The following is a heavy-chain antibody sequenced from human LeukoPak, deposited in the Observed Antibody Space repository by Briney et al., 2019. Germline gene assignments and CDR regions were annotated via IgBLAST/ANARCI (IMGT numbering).Heavy chain of an antibody. CDR3: ARDIVGATTWYFDL. J-gene: IGHJ2*01. V-gene: IGHV4-30-4*08. D-gene: IGHD1-26*01. Sequence: SETLSLTCTVSGGSISSGDYYWSWIRQPPGKGLEWIGYIYYSGSTYYNPSLKSRVTISVDTSKNQFSLKLGSVTAADTAVYYCARDIVGATTWYFDLWGRGTLVTVSS. CDR2: IYYSGST. CDR1: GGSISSGDYY.